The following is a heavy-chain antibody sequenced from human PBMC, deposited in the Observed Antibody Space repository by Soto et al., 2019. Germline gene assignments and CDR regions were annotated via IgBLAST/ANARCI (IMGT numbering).Heavy chain of an antibody. Sequence: SETLSLTCTVSGGSISNGGYYWSWVRHHPGKGLEWIGYIYYSGSTYYSPSLKSRVTISVDTSKNQFSLKLSSVTAADTAVYYCASSIAAAGTSPSVFFDYWGQGTLVTVSS. CDR2: IYYSGST. V-gene: IGHV4-31*03. D-gene: IGHD6-13*01. J-gene: IGHJ4*02. CDR1: GGSISNGGYY. CDR3: ASSIAAAGTSPSVFFDY.